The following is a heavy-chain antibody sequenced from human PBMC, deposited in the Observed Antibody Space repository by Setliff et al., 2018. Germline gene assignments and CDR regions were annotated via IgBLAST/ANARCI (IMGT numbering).Heavy chain of an antibody. CDR1: GFTFSSYS. Sequence: GGSLRLSCAASGFTFSSYSMNWVRQAPGKGLEWVSSISSSSSYIYYADSVKGRFTISRDNAKNSLYLQMNSLRAEDTAVYYCAKDIVVVPAATFDFWSGSYYMDVWGKGTTGTVSS. J-gene: IGHJ6*03. V-gene: IGHV3-21*01. D-gene: IGHD2-2*01. CDR2: ISSSSSYI. CDR3: AKDIVVVPAATFDFWSGSYYMDV.